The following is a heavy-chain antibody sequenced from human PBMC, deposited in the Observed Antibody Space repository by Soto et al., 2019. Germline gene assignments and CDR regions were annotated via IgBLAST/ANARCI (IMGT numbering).Heavy chain of an antibody. CDR2: ISAYNGNT. V-gene: IGHV1-18*01. D-gene: IGHD3-10*01. CDR3: ARSTYYYGSGSSNDAFDI. CDR1: GYTFTSYG. J-gene: IGHJ3*02. Sequence: QVQLVQSGAEVKKPGASVKVSCKASGYTFTSYGISWVRQAPGQGLEWMGWISAYNGNTNNAQKLQGRVTMTTDTSTSTAYMELRSLRSDDTAVYYCARSTYYYGSGSSNDAFDIWGQGTMVTVSS.